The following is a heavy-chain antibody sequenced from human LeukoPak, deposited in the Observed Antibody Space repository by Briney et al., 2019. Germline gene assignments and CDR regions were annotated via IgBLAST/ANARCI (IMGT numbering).Heavy chain of an antibody. D-gene: IGHD1-26*01. CDR3: ARRGSYYNYFDY. CDR1: GGSISSYY. J-gene: IGHJ4*02. Sequence: SETLSLTCTVSGGSISSYYWSWNRQPPGKGLEWIGYIYYSGSTNYNPSLKSRVTTSVDTSKNQFSLKLSSVTAADTAVYYCARRGSYYNYFDYWGQGTLVTVSS. V-gene: IGHV4-59*08. CDR2: IYYSGST.